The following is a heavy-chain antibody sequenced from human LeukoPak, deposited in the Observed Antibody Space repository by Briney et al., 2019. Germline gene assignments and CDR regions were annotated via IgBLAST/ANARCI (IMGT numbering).Heavy chain of an antibody. CDR2: ISGDGGST. CDR3: AKDQGDSSGYYYEGFDY. V-gene: IGHV3-43*02. D-gene: IGHD3-22*01. Sequence: GGSLRLSCAASGFTFDDYAMHWVRQAPGKGLEWVSLISGDGGSTYYADSVKGRFTISRDNSKNTLYLQMNSLRAEDTAVYYCAKDQGDSSGYYYEGFDYWGQGTLVTVSS. J-gene: IGHJ4*02. CDR1: GFTFDDYA.